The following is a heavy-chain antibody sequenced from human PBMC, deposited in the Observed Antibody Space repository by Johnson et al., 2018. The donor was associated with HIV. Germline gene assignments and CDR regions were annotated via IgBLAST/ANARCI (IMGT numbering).Heavy chain of an antibody. Sequence: QVLLVESGGGLVQPGGSLRLSCAASGFTVSSNYMSWVRQAPGKGLEWVAFIRHDGSNKYYADSVKGRFTISRDNSKNTLYLQMNSLRAEDTAVYYCARPGGDYSAFDIWGQGTMVTVSS. J-gene: IGHJ3*02. CDR3: ARPGGDYSAFDI. D-gene: IGHD4-17*01. V-gene: IGHV3-30*02. CDR1: GFTVSSNY. CDR2: IRHDGSNK.